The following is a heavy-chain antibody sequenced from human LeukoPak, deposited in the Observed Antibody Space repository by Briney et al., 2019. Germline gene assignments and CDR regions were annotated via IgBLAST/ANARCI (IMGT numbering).Heavy chain of an antibody. V-gene: IGHV3-64D*06. CDR1: DFSFGTSS. CDR2: IHHDGTGT. Sequence: GGSLRPSCLASDFSFGTSSMHWIRQTPGKGLEYVSAIHHDGTGTFYTDSVKDRFTISRDNSKNTLYLQMRSLRTEDTAVYYCVKDPFFHYGMDLWGQGTTVTVSS. J-gene: IGHJ6*02. D-gene: IGHD3-16*01. CDR3: VKDPFFHYGMDL.